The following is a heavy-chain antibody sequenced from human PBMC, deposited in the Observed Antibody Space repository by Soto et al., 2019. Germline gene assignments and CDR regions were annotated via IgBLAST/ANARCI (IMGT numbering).Heavy chain of an antibody. CDR1: GYTFTSYG. D-gene: IGHD6-13*01. Sequence: ASVKVSCKASGYTFTSYGISWVRQAPGQGLEWMGWISAYNGNTNYAQKLQGRVTMTTDTSTSTAYMELSSLRSEDTAVYYCARGWYSFPSGYYYYYGRHVRGQGITVTVSS. V-gene: IGHV1-18*01. CDR3: ARGWYSFPSGYYYYYGRHV. CDR2: ISAYNGNT. J-gene: IGHJ6*02.